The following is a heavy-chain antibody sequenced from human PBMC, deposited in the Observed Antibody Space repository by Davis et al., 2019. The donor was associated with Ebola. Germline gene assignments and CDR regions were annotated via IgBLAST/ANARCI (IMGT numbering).Heavy chain of an antibody. Sequence: GESLKISCAASGFSFGSNAMSWVRQAPGKGLEWISDISASAVKIHYADSVKGRFTISRDNSKNTLYLQMNSLRAEDTAVYSCARVADYYDGSGYYHLYYMDVWGKGTTVTVSS. D-gene: IGHD3-22*01. J-gene: IGHJ6*03. V-gene: IGHV3-23*01. CDR3: ARVADYYDGSGYYHLYYMDV. CDR1: GFSFGSNA. CDR2: ISASAVKI.